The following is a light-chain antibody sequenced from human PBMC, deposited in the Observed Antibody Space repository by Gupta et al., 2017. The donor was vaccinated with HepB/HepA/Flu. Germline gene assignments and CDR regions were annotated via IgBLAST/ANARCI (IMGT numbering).Light chain of an antibody. CDR2: IEGSGTY. CDR1: SGHSTYI. J-gene: IGLJ1*01. CDR3: ETWDSNTV. Sequence: QPVMTQSSSASASLGSSVKLTCTLSSGHSTYIIAWHQQQPGKAPRYLMKIEGSGTYNKGSGIPDRFSGSSSGADRYLTISNLQSEDEADYYCETWDSNTVFRTGTKVTVL. V-gene: IGLV4-60*03.